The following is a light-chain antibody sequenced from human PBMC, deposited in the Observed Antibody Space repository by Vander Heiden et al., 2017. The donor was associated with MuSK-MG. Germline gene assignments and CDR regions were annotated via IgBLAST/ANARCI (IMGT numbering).Light chain of an antibody. CDR3: GAWDASLSTGL. V-gene: IGLV1-51*01. Sequence: HSVLTQPPSVLAAPGQKVTTPCPRTNSNIANNYVSWSQQLPGTAPKLLMYDNNSRPTGIPDRFSGSKSGTSATLAINGLRPEDEADYYCGAWDASLSTGLVGGGTKLTVL. J-gene: IGLJ2*01. CDR1: NSNIANNY. CDR2: DNN.